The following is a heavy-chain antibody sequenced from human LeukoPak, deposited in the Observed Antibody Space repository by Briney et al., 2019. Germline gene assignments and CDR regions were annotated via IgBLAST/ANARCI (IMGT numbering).Heavy chain of an antibody. J-gene: IGHJ5*02. CDR3: ARVDATIYWFDP. CDR1: GGTFSSYA. D-gene: IGHD3-10*01. V-gene: IGHV1-2*02. Sequence: ASVKVSCKASGGTFSSYAISWVRQAPGQGLEWMGWINPNSGGTNYAQKFQGRVTMTRDTSISTAYMELSSLRSDDTAVYYCARVDATIYWFDPWGQGTLVTVSS. CDR2: INPNSGGT.